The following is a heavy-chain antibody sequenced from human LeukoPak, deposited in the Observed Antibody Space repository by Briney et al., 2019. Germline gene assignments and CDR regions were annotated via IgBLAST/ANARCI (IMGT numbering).Heavy chain of an antibody. J-gene: IGHJ4*02. D-gene: IGHD4-17*01. V-gene: IGHV4-59*10. Sequence: SETLSLTCAVYGGSFSSYYWSLIRQPAGKGLEWIGRIYTSGSTNYNPSLKSRVTMSVDTSKNQFSLKLSSVTAADTAVYYCAEDRYGTLDYWGQGTLVTVSS. CDR3: AEDRYGTLDY. CDR2: IYTSGST. CDR1: GGSFSSYY.